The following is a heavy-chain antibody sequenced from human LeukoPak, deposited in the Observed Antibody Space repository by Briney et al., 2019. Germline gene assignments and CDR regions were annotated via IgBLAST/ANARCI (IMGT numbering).Heavy chain of an antibody. J-gene: IGHJ6*02. D-gene: IGHD3-22*01. CDR3: ARHGGSYDSSGYYYVVPRDYYYYGMDV. CDR1: GGSISSSSYY. CDR2: IYCSGST. Sequence: SETLSLTCTVSGGSISSSSYYWGWIRQPPGKGLEWIGSIYCSGSTYYNPSLKSRVTISVDTSKNQFSLKLSSVTAADTAVYYCARHGGSYDSSGYYYVVPRDYYYYGMDVWGQGTTVTVSS. V-gene: IGHV4-39*01.